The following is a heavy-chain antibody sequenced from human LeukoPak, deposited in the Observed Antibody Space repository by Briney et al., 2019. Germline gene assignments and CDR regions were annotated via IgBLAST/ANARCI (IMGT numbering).Heavy chain of an antibody. J-gene: IGHJ6*04. D-gene: IGHD3-22*01. CDR3: ARDGRPYYYDSSGHLDV. V-gene: IGHV3-21*01. CDR2: ISSSSSYI. CDR1: GFTFSSYS. Sequence: GGSLRLSCAASGFTFSSYSMNWVRQAPGKGLEWVSSISSSSSYIYYADSVKGRFTISRDNAKNSLYLQMNSPRAEDTAVYYCARDGRPYYYDSSGHLDVWGKGTTVTVSS.